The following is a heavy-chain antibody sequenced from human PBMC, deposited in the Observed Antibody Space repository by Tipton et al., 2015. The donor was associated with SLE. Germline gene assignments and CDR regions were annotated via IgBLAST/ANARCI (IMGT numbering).Heavy chain of an antibody. V-gene: IGHV4-34*01. CDR1: GGSFSGYY. CDR2: INHSGST. J-gene: IGHJ4*02. Sequence: TLSLTCAVYGGSFSGYYWSWIRQPPGKGLEWIGEINHSGSTNYNPSLKSRVTISVDTSKNQFSLKLSSVTAADTAVYYCAREGSSSSYDYWGQGTLVTVSS. D-gene: IGHD6-13*01. CDR3: AREGSSSSYDY.